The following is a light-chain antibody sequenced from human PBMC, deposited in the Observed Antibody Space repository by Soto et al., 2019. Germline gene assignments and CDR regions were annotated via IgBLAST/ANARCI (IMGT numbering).Light chain of an antibody. CDR1: QNIYSN. Sequence: ILMTQSRAPLSVSPGERATLSFRASQNIYSNVAWYQQRPGQAPRLLIYRASTRAPGIPARFSGSGSGTEFTLTISSLQSEDFTVYSCLQYHNLWAFGQGTKVDIK. J-gene: IGKJ1*01. V-gene: IGKV3-15*01. CDR3: LQYHNLWA. CDR2: RAS.